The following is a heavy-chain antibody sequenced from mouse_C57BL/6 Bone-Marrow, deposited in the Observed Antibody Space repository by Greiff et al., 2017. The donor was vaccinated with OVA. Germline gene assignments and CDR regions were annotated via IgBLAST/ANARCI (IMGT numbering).Heavy chain of an antibody. Sequence: QVQLQQSGPGLVAPSQSLSITCTVSGFSLTSYAISWVRQPPGKGLEWLGVIWPGGGTNYNSALKSRLSISKDNSKSQVFLKMNSLQADDTARYYCARITTVVEYFDVWGTGTTVTVSS. D-gene: IGHD1-1*01. V-gene: IGHV2-9-1*01. J-gene: IGHJ1*03. CDR2: IWPGGGT. CDR1: GFSLTSYA. CDR3: ARITTVVEYFDV.